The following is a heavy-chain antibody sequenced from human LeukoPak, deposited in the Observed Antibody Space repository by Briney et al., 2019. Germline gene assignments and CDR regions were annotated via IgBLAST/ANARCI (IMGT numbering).Heavy chain of an antibody. V-gene: IGHV3-23*01. D-gene: IGHD6-13*01. CDR3: AKDLRPVIAAADVGDAFDV. CDR2: ISTGGGST. CDR1: GFTFSYYA. Sequence: GGSLRLSCAASGFTFSYYAMSWVRQAPGKGLEWVSAISTGGGSTYYAASVEGRFTISRDNSKNTLYLQMNSLRAEDTAVYYCAKDLRPVIAAADVGDAFDVLGQGTMVAVSS. J-gene: IGHJ3*01.